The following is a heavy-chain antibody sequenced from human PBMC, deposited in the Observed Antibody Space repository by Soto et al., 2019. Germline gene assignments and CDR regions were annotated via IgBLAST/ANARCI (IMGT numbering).Heavy chain of an antibody. D-gene: IGHD3-22*01. J-gene: IGHJ4*02. V-gene: IGHV5-51*01. CDR1: GYSFTSYW. Sequence: GDSLKISCLGSGYSFTSYWIGWVSQMPGKGLEWMGIIYPGDSDTRYSPSFQGQVTISADKSISTAYLQWSSLKASDTAMYYCARNYDSSGYYLPLLGYWGQGTLVIVSS. CDR3: ARNYDSSGYYLPLLGY. CDR2: IYPGDSDT.